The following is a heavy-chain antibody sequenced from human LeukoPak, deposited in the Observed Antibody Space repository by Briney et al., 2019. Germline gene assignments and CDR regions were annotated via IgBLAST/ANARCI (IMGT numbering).Heavy chain of an antibody. CDR2: INPNSGGT. CDR1: GYTFTGYY. CDR3: ARAYGDYALNFGY. J-gene: IGHJ4*02. V-gene: IGHV1-2*06. D-gene: IGHD4-17*01. Sequence: ASVKVSCKASGYTFTGYYMHWVRQAPGQGLEWMGLINPNSGGTNYAQKFQGRVTMTRDTSISTAYMELSRLRSDDTAVYYCARAYGDYALNFGYWGQGTLVTVSS.